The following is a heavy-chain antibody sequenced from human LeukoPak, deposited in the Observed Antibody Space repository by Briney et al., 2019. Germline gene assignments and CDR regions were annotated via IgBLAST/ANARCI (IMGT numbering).Heavy chain of an antibody. Sequence: SVKVSCKASGGTFSSYAISWVRQAPGQGLEWMGGIIPIFGTANYAQKFQGRVTITADESTSTAYMELCSLRSEDTAVYYCAREPSYSSSWLDYWGQGTLVTVSS. CDR3: AREPSYSSSWLDY. V-gene: IGHV1-69*13. D-gene: IGHD6-13*01. CDR2: IIPIFGTA. CDR1: GGTFSSYA. J-gene: IGHJ4*02.